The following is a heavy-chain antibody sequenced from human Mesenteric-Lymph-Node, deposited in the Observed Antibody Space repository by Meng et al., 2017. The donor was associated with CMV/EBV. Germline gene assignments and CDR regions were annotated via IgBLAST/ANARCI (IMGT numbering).Heavy chain of an antibody. J-gene: IGHJ4*02. V-gene: IGHV3-23*03. CDR3: AKGMSDYDSGSYYKIDY. Sequence: LSLTCAASGFTLSSCAMIWVRQTPGKGLEWVSLIYGDGESHYADSVKGRFTISRDNSKNMLYLQMNSLRAEDTAVYYCAKGMSDYDSGSYYKIDYWGQGTLVTVSS. CDR2: IYGDGES. CDR1: GFTLSSCA. D-gene: IGHD3-10*01.